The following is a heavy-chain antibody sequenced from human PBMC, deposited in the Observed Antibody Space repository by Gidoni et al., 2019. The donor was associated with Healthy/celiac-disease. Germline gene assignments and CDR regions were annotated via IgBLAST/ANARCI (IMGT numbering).Heavy chain of an antibody. CDR3: AKDRRYCSGGSCYYLGYFDY. Sequence: QVQLVESGGGGFKLGRSVRLSCDASVFPFGGSGTKRVRRAPGKGLVWVSVISYYGSNKFYADSVKGRFTISRDNSKNTLYLQMNSLRAEDTAVYYCAKDRRYCSGGSCYYLGYFDYWGQGTLVTVSS. CDR2: ISYYGSNK. J-gene: IGHJ4*02. D-gene: IGHD2-15*01. CDR1: VFPFGGSG. V-gene: IGHV3-30*18.